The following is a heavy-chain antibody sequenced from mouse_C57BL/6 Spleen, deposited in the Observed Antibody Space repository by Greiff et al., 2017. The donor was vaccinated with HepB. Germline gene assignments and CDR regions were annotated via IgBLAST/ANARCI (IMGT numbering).Heavy chain of an antibody. CDR3: ARRGNYEGYFDV. Sequence: VQGVESGAELAKPGASVKLSCKASGTTFTSYWMHGVKRRPGQGLEWIGYINPSSGYTKYNQKFKDKATLTADKSSSTAYMQLSSLTYEDSAVYYCARRGNYEGYFDVWGTGTTVTVSS. J-gene: IGHJ1*03. CDR1: GTTFTSYW. V-gene: IGHV1-7*01. D-gene: IGHD1-1*01. CDR2: INPSSGYT.